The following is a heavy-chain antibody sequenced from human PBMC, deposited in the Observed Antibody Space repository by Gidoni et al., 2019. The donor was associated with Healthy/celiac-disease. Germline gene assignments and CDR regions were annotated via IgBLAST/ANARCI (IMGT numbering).Heavy chain of an antibody. Sequence: QVQLVESGGGVVQPGRSLRLSCAASGFTFSSYGMHWVRQAPGKGLEWVAVIWYDGSNKYYADSVKGRFTISRDNSKNTLYLQMNSLRAEDTAVYYCARDEVVATIRLYGMDVWGQGTTVTVSS. CDR3: ARDEVVATIRLYGMDV. V-gene: IGHV3-33*01. CDR2: IWYDGSNK. J-gene: IGHJ6*02. CDR1: GFTFSSYG. D-gene: IGHD5-12*01.